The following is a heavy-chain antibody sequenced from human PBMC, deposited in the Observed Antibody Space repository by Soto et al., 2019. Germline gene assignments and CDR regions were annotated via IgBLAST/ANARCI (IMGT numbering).Heavy chain of an antibody. V-gene: IGHV3-15*07. CDR2: IKSKTDGGTT. CDR3: TTDPRGIAVELGVQFNV. J-gene: IGHJ6*02. D-gene: IGHD6-19*01. Sequence: GGSLRLSCAAFGFTFSNAWMNWVRQAPGKGLEWVGRIKSKTDGGTTDYAAPVKGRFTISRDDSKNTLYLQMNSLKTEDTAVYYCTTDPRGIAVELGVQFNVWGQGTTVTVSS. CDR1: GFTFSNAW.